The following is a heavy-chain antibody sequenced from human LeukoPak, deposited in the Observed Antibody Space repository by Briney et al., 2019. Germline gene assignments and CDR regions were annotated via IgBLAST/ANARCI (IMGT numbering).Heavy chain of an antibody. CDR3: ARVFRVDFWSSYLPRDHYYYYYGMDV. J-gene: IGHJ6*02. D-gene: IGHD3-3*01. Sequence: PSETLSLTCTVSGGSISSYYWSWIRQPAGKGLEWIGRIYTSGSTNYNPSLKSRVTMSVDTSKNQFSLKLSSVTAADTAVYYCARVFRVDFWSSYLPRDHYYYYYGMDVWGQGTTVTVSS. V-gene: IGHV4-4*07. CDR1: GGSISSYY. CDR2: IYTSGST.